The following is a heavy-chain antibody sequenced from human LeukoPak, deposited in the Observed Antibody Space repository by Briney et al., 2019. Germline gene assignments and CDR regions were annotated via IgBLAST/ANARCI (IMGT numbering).Heavy chain of an antibody. V-gene: IGHV3-7*01. J-gene: IGHJ4*02. CDR3: ARDVYCSGGSCFASTPRFDY. Sequence: PGGSLRLSCAASGFTFSSYWMSWVRQAPGKGREGVANIKQDGSEKYYVDSVKGRFTISRDNAKNSLYLQMNSLRAEDTAVYYCARDVYCSGGSCFASTPRFDYWGQGTLVTVSS. CDR1: GFTFSSYW. CDR2: IKQDGSEK. D-gene: IGHD2-15*01.